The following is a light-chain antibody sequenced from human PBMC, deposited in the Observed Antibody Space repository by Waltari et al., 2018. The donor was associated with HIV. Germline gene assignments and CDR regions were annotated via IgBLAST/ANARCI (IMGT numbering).Light chain of an antibody. CDR3: QQSYNAPLT. CDR2: GAS. J-gene: IGKJ4*01. Sequence: DIQMTQSPSSLSASVGDRVTITCRASQSVDTFLTWYQQKPGKAPKLRIYGASTVQSGVPSRFSGSGSRTDFTLTISSLQPEDFATYDCQQSYNAPLTFGGGTKVEIK. V-gene: IGKV1-39*01. CDR1: QSVDTF.